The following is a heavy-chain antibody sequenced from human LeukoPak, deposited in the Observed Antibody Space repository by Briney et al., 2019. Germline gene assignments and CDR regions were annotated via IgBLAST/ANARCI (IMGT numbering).Heavy chain of an antibody. D-gene: IGHD3-22*01. CDR2: IYHSGST. Sequence: PSETLSLTCTVSGGSISSGGYYWSWIRQPPGKGLEWIGYIYHSGSTYYNPSLKSRVTISVDRSKNQFSLKLSSVTAADTAVYYCARAGRIVLTIREFDYWGQGTLVTVSS. J-gene: IGHJ4*02. CDR1: GGSISSGGYY. CDR3: ARAGRIVLTIREFDY. V-gene: IGHV4-30-2*01.